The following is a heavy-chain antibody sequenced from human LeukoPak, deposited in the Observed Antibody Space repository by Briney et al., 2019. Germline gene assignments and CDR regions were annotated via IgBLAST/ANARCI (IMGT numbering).Heavy chain of an antibody. Sequence: GGSLRLSCAASGLTFSNYWMDWVRQAPGKGLEWVANIKQDGSEKNYVDSVKGRFIISRDNAKNSLYLQMSTLRADDTAVYYCARDGFGTGSNWGQGTLVTVSS. D-gene: IGHD3-16*01. CDR1: GLTFSNYW. J-gene: IGHJ4*02. CDR2: IKQDGSEK. V-gene: IGHV3-7*03. CDR3: ARDGFGTGSN.